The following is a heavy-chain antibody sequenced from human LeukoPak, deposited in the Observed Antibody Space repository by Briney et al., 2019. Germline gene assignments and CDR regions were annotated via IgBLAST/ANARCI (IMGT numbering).Heavy chain of an antibody. Sequence: GRSLRLSCAASGFTFSSYAMHWVRQAPGKGLEWVAVISYDGNNKYYADAVKGRFTISRDNSKNTVYLQMNSLRAEDTAMYYCARAVAAYDILTGFGNWGQGTLVTVSS. CDR1: GFTFSSYA. V-gene: IGHV3-30*04. CDR2: ISYDGNNK. J-gene: IGHJ4*02. D-gene: IGHD3-9*01. CDR3: ARAVAAYDILTGFGN.